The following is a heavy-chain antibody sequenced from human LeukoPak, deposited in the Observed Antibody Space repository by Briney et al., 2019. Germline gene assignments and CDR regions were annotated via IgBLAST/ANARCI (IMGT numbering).Heavy chain of an antibody. V-gene: IGHV4-59*01. CDR3: ARVSSSSRFDY. D-gene: IGHD6-6*01. J-gene: IGHJ4*02. CDR2: IYYIGST. Sequence: SETLSLTRTVSGGSISGYYWSWIRQPPGKGLEWIGYIYYIGSTNYNPSLKSRVTTSVDTSRNQFSLNLSSVTAADTAVYYCARVSSSSRFDYWGQGTLVTVSS. CDR1: GGSISGYY.